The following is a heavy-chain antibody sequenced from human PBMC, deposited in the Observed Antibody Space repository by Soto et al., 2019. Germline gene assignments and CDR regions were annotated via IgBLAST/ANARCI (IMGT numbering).Heavy chain of an antibody. CDR3: ARSLYYYYYGMDV. Sequence: SETLSLTCAVYGGSFSGYYWSWIRQPPGKGLEWIGEINHSGSTNYNPSHKSRVTISVDTSKNQFSLKLSSVTAADTAVYYCARSLYYYYYGMDVWGQGTTVT. J-gene: IGHJ6*02. CDR2: INHSGST. CDR1: GGSFSGYY. V-gene: IGHV4-34*01.